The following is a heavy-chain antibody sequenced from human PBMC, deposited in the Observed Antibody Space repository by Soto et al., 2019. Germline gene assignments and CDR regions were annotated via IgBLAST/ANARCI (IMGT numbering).Heavy chain of an antibody. J-gene: IGHJ6*02. CDR1: GFTVSSNY. Sequence: EVQLVETGGGLIQPGGSLRLSCAASGFTVSSNYMSWVRQAPGKGLEWVSVIYSGGSTYYADSVKGRFTISRDNSKNTXXXXXXXXXXXXXXXXXXXXXXXXXXXXXPHEGMDVWGQGTTVTVSS. CDR2: IYSGGST. CDR3: XXXXXXXXXXXPHEGMDV. V-gene: IGHV3-53*02.